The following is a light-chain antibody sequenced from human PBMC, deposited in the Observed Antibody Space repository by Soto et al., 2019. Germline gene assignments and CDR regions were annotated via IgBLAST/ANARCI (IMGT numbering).Light chain of an antibody. J-gene: IGLJ1*01. CDR1: SGSVSTAHN. CDR3: QSYDSTLSARYV. V-gene: IGLV8-61*01. Sequence: QAVVTQESSFSVSPGGTVTLTCGLISGSVSTAHNPNWYQQTPGQAPRTLIYSTTTRSSGVPDRFSGSKSGTSASLAITGLQAEDEGDYYCQSYDSTLSARYVFGTGTKLTVL. CDR2: STT.